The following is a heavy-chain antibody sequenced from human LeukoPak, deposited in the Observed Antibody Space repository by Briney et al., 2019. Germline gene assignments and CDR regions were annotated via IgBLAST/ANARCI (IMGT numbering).Heavy chain of an antibody. V-gene: IGHV4-31*03. CDR1: GGSISSGGYY. CDR3: ASPAMQIVARDDAFHI. J-gene: IGHJ3*02. D-gene: IGHD2-21*01. Sequence: SQTLSLTCTVSGGSISSGGYYWTWIGQPPGKGLEWIGYIYYTGRTEYNPSLKSRVTILLDMSKNQFSLRLSSVTAADTAVYYCASPAMQIVARDDAFHIWGPGTMVTVSS. CDR2: IYYTGRT.